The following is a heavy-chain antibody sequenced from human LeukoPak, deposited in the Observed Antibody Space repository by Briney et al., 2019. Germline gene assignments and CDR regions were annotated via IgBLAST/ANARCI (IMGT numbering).Heavy chain of an antibody. J-gene: IGHJ4*02. V-gene: IGHV4-38-2*01. D-gene: IGHD1-7*01. CDR2: FYHSGST. Sequence: SETLSLTCAVSGYSISSAYYWGWIRPSPGKGLEWIISFYHSGSTYYNPSLKSRVTMSLDTSKNQFSLKLSSVTAADTAVYYCARHRGLWNYPFDYWGQGTLVTVSS. CDR3: ARHRGLWNYPFDY. CDR1: GYSISSAYY.